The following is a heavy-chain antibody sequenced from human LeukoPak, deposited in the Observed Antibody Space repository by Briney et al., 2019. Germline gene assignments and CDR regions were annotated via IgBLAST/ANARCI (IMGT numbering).Heavy chain of an antibody. J-gene: IGHJ4*02. CDR2: INSDGSST. Sequence: GGSLRLSCVASGFSFSSYVMHWVRQAPGKGLVWVSRINSDGSSTSYADSVKGRFTISRDNAKNTLYLQMNSLRAEDTAVYYCARGFFHYYFDYWGQGTLVTVSS. CDR1: GFSFSSYV. V-gene: IGHV3-74*01. D-gene: IGHD3-3*01. CDR3: ARGFFHYYFDY.